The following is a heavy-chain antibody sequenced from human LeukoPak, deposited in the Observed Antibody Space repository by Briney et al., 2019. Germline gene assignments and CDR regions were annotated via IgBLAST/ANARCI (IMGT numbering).Heavy chain of an antibody. D-gene: IGHD3-10*01. CDR1: GGTFSSYA. Sequence: SVKVSCKASGGTFSSYAISWVRQAPGQGLEWMGGIIPIFGTANYAQKFQGRVTMTRNTSISTAYMELSSLRSEDTAVYYCARGQSPYYYGSGSYGYWGQGTLVTVSS. V-gene: IGHV1-69*05. J-gene: IGHJ4*02. CDR3: ARGQSPYYYGSGSYGY. CDR2: IIPIFGTA.